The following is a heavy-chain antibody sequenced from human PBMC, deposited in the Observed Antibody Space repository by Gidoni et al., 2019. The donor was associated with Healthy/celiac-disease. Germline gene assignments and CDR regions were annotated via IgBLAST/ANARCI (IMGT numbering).Heavy chain of an antibody. V-gene: IGHV1-69*01. CDR3: ASLWERLHLRLAP. CDR2: IIPIFGTA. J-gene: IGHJ5*02. CDR1: GGTFSSYA. D-gene: IGHD3-3*01. Sequence: QVQLVQSGAEVKKPGSSVKVSGKASGGTFSSYAISWVRQAPGQGLEWMGGIIPIFGTANYAKKFQSRVTITADESTSTAYMELSSLRSEDTAVYYCASLWERLHLRLAPWGQGTLVTVSS.